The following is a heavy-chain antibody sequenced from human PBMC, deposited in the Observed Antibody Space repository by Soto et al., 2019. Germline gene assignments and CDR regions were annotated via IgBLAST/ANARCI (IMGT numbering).Heavy chain of an antibody. CDR2: IHYSGST. Sequence: SETLSLTCTVSGGSVSSGSYYWSWIRQPPGKGLEWIAYIHYSGSTYYNSSLKSRVTMSVDTAKNQFSLKVSSVTAADTAVYYCARSPKGLGNFDYWGQGTLVTVSS. J-gene: IGHJ4*02. CDR3: ARSPKGLGNFDY. V-gene: IGHV4-30-4*08. D-gene: IGHD3-10*01. CDR1: GGSVSSGSYY.